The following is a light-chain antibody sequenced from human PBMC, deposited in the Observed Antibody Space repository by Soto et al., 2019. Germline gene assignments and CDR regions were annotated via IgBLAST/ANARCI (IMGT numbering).Light chain of an antibody. Sequence: QSVLTQPPSASGTPGQRVTICCSGSSSNIGSNYVYWYQQLPGTAPKLLIYRNNQWPSGVPDRFSGSKSGTSASLAISGLRSEDEADYYCAAWDDSLSGAVFGVGTKLTVL. CDR2: RNN. J-gene: IGLJ2*01. V-gene: IGLV1-47*01. CDR3: AAWDDSLSGAV. CDR1: SSNIGSNY.